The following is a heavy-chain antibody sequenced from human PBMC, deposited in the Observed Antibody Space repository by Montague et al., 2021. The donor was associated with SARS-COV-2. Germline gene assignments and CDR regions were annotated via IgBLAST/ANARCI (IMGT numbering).Heavy chain of an antibody. V-gene: IGHV4-4*02. CDR3: ARDHDDSSGSCDC. D-gene: IGHD3-22*01. CDR2: RDHDGRT. J-gene: IGHJ4*02. Sequence: SETLSLTCAVSGGSISTTNGWTWVRQPPAKGLQWFGERDHDGRTNYNRSLNSRVTISLDKSKNQFSLNLTSVTAADTAMYYCARDHDDSSGSCDCWGPGTLVTVSS. CDR1: GGSISTTNG.